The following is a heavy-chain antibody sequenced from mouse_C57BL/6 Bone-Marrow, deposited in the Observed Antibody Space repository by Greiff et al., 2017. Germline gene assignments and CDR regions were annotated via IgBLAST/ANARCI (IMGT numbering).Heavy chain of an antibody. CDR2: IWSGGST. CDR1: GFSLTSYG. D-gene: IGHD1-1*01. Sequence: QVHVKQSGPGLVQPSQSLSITCTVSGFSLTSYGVHWVRQSPGKGLEWLGVIWSGGSTDYNAAFISRLSISKDNSKSQVFFKMNSLQADDTAIYYCARKITTVVRDWYFDVWGTGTTVTVSS. V-gene: IGHV2-2*01. CDR3: ARKITTVVRDWYFDV. J-gene: IGHJ1*03.